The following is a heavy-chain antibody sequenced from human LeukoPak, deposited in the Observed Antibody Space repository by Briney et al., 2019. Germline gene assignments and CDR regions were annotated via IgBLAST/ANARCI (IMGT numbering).Heavy chain of an antibody. CDR1: GFTFSSYE. Sequence: GGSLRLSCAASGFTFSSYEMNWVRQAPGKGLEWVSYISSIGSTIYYADSVKGRFTISRDNAKNSLYLQMNSLRAEDTAVYYCASSEGGSYSTQVNYFDYWGQGTLVTVSS. CDR3: ASSEGGSYSTQVNYFDY. J-gene: IGHJ4*02. V-gene: IGHV3-48*03. D-gene: IGHD1-26*01. CDR2: ISSIGSTI.